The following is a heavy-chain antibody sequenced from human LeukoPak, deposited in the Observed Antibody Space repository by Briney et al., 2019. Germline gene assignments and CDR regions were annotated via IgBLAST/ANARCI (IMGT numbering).Heavy chain of an antibody. CDR2: ISSSSTTI. V-gene: IGHV3-48*04. CDR3: ARGPYTSGHYFDY. CDR1: GFTFSNYK. Sequence: QPGGSLRLSCAASGFTFSNYKVNWVRQAPGKGLEWVSYISSSSTTIYYADSVKGRFTISRDNARNSLYLQMNSLRAEDTAVYYCARGPYTSGHYFDYWGQGTLATVSS. J-gene: IGHJ4*02. D-gene: IGHD6-19*01.